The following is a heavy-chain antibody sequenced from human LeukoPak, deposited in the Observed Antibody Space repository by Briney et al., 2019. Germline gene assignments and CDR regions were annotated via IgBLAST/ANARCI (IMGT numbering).Heavy chain of an antibody. CDR1: GFTFSSYA. J-gene: IGHJ6*02. V-gene: IGHV3-23*01. Sequence: GGSLRLSCVASGFTFSSYAMSWVRQAPGKGLEWVSAISGSGGSTYYADSVKGRFTISRDNSKNTLYLQMNSLRAEDTAVYYCAKAPYYYDSSGYLGYYYGMDVWGQGTTVAVSS. D-gene: IGHD3-22*01. CDR3: AKAPYYYDSSGYLGYYYGMDV. CDR2: ISGSGGST.